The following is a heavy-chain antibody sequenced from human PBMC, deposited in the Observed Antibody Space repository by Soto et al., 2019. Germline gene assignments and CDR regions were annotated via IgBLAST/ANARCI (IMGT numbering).Heavy chain of an antibody. D-gene: IGHD5-12*01. CDR2: INSDGSST. CDR1: GFTFSSYW. V-gene: IGHV3-74*01. CDR3: ARASTAGDGYNLEVDY. Sequence: EVQLVESGGGLVQPGGSLRLSCAASGFTFSSYWMHWVRQAPGKGLVWVSRINSDGSSTSYADSVKGRFTISRDNAKNTLYLQMNSLRAEDTAVYYCARASTAGDGYNLEVDYWGQGTLVTVSS. J-gene: IGHJ4*02.